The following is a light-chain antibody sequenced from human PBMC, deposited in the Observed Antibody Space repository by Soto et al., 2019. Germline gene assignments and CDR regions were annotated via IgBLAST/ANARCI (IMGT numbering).Light chain of an antibody. CDR3: SSYAGSNTYVI. V-gene: IGLV2-8*01. J-gene: IGLJ2*01. Sequence: QSALTQPPSASGSPGQSVTISCTGTSSDVGGYNYVSWYQQHPGKAPKLMISEVNQRPSGVPDRFSGSKSGNTASLTVSGPQAEDEGDYYCSSYAGSNTYVIFGGGTKLTVL. CDR1: SSDVGGYNY. CDR2: EVN.